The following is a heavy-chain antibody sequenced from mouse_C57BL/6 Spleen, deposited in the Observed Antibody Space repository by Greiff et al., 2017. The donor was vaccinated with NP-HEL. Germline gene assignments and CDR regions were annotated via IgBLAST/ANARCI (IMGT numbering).Heavy chain of an antibody. CDR1: GFSLTSYG. Sequence: QVQLQQSGPGLVQPSQSLSITCTVSGFSLTSYGVHWVRQSPGKGLEWLGVIWSGGRTDYNAAFISRLSISKDNSKSQVFFKMNSRQAADTAIYYGARGGYYYGSSYVDYWGQGTTLTVSS. CDR3: ARGGYYYGSSYVDY. D-gene: IGHD1-1*01. J-gene: IGHJ2*01. CDR2: IWSGGRT. V-gene: IGHV2-2*01.